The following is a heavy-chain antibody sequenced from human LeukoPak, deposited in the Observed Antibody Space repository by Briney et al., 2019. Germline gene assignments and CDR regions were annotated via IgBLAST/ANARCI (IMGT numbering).Heavy chain of an antibody. D-gene: IGHD3-16*01. CDR2: INPNSGGT. J-gene: IGHJ5*02. CDR3: ARGVMITFGGEYNWFDP. Sequence: ASVKVSCKASGYTFTGYYMHWVRQAPGQGLEWMGWINPNSGGTNYAQTFQGRVTMTRDTSISTAYMELSRLRSDDTAVYYCARGVMITFGGEYNWFDPWGQGTLVTVSS. V-gene: IGHV1-2*02. CDR1: GYTFTGYY.